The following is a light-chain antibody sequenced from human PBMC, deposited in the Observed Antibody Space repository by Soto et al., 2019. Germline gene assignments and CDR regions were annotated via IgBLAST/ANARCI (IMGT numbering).Light chain of an antibody. CDR2: DAS. CDR3: QQYDNLPSIT. V-gene: IGKV1-33*01. CDR1: QDISNY. J-gene: IGKJ5*01. Sequence: DIQMTQSPYSLTASVGDSVTITCRASQDISNYLNWYQQKPGKAPKLLIYDASNLETGVPSRFSGSGSGTDFTFTISSLQTADIATYYCQQYDNLPSITFGQGTRLEIK.